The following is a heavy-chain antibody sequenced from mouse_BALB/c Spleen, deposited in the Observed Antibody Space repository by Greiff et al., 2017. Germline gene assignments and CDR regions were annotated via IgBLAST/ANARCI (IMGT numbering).Heavy chain of an antibody. CDR2: IWAGGST. CDR1: GFSLTSYG. V-gene: IGHV2-9*02. J-gene: IGHJ1*01. Sequence: QVQLQQSGPGLVAPSQSLSITCTVSGFSLTSYGVHWVRQPPGKGLEWLGVIWAGGSTNYNSALMSRLSISKDNSKSQVFLKMNSLQTDDTAMYYCARERAHYGSSYGYFDVWGAGTTVTVSS. CDR3: ARERAHYGSSYGYFDV. D-gene: IGHD1-1*01.